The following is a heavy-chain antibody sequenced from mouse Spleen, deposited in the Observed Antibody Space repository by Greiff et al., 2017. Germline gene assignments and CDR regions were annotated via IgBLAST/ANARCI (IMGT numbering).Heavy chain of an antibody. V-gene: IGHV1-69*01. D-gene: IGHD1-1*02. CDR3: ARCGLRGGY. CDR2: IDPSDSYT. CDR1: GYTFTSYW. Sequence: QVQLQQPGAELVMPGASVKLSCKASGYTFTSYWMHWVKQRPGQGLEWIGEIDPSDSYTNYNQKFKGEATLTVDKSSSTAYMQLSGLTSEDSAVYFCARCGLRGGYRGQSATLPVSS. J-gene: IGHJ2*01.